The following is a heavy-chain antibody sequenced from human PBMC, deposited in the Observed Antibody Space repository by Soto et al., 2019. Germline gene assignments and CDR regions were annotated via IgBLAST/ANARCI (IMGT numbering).Heavy chain of an antibody. Sequence: SETLSLTCAVSGGSISSAGYSWSWIRQPPGKALEWIAYLYHTGNTYYHPSLESRVTMSVDTSKNQFSLKLTSVTAADTAVYYCARFRGTAILDYWGQGALVTVSS. CDR3: ARFRGTAILDY. V-gene: IGHV4-30-2*01. CDR1: GGSISSAGYS. CDR2: LYHTGNT. D-gene: IGHD2-21*02. J-gene: IGHJ4*02.